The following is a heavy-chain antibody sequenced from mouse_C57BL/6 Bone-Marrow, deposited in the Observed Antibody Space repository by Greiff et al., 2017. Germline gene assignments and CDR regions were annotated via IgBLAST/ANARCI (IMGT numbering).Heavy chain of an antibody. CDR3: TTLITTVEGLYYFDY. D-gene: IGHD1-1*01. CDR1: GFNIKDDY. CDR2: IDPENGDT. J-gene: IGHJ2*01. Sequence: EVQLQQSGAELVRPGASVKLSCTASGFNIKDDYMHWVKQRPEQGLEWIGWIDPENGDTEYASKFQGKATITADPSSNTAYLQLSSLTSEDTAVYYCTTLITTVEGLYYFDYWGQGTTLTVSS. V-gene: IGHV14-4*01.